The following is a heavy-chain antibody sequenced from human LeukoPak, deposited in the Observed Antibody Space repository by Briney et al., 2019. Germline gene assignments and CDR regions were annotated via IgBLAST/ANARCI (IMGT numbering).Heavy chain of an antibody. CDR1: GFTFSNYW. CDR3: ALPLRDGDFYFDC. J-gene: IGHJ4*02. CDR2: INRDGRSK. Sequence: QTGGSLRLSCAASGFTFSNYWMHWVRQAPGKGLVWVSRINRDGRSKNYADSVKGRFTISRDNAKNTLFLQMSSLRAEDTAVYYCALPLRDGDFYFDCWGQGALSPSPQ. D-gene: IGHD4-17*01. V-gene: IGHV3-74*01.